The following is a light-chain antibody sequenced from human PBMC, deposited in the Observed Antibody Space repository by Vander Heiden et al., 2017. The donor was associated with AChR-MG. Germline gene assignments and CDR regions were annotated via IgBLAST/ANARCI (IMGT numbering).Light chain of an antibody. J-gene: IGLJ2*01. CDR3: CSYGGFATLV. CDR2: EVT. Sequence: QSALTQPASVSGSPGQSITISCTGTSSDIGTYNLVSWYQQHPGRAPKAIIYEVTKRPSGISDRFSGSKSGNSASLTISGLQPEDEAEYFCCSYGGFATLVFGGGTKLTVL. CDR1: SSDIGTYNL. V-gene: IGLV2-23*02.